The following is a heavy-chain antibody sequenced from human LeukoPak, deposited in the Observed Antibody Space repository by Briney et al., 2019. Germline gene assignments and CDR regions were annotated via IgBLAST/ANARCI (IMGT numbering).Heavy chain of an antibody. Sequence: GGSLRLSCAASVFTFSSYSMNWVRQAPWKGLEWVSSISSSSSYIYYADSVKGRFTISRDNAKNSLYLQMNSLRAEDTAVYYCARDQLGEDCSSTSCWYDYWGQGTLVTVSS. CDR2: ISSSSSYI. CDR1: VFTFSSYS. V-gene: IGHV3-21*01. D-gene: IGHD2-2*01. J-gene: IGHJ4*02. CDR3: ARDQLGEDCSSTSCWYDY.